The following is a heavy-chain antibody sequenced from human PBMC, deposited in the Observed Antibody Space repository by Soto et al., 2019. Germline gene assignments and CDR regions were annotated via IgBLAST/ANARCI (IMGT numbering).Heavy chain of an antibody. J-gene: IGHJ4*02. Sequence: PSETLSLTCTVSNDSVSGSSYYWGWIRQSPGKGLEWIGSLHYSGRSYYNPSLKSRVTLYVDTSKNQFSLKVNSVTAADTGFYYCARHTSGGYYKPLNYWGQGTLVTVSS. CDR2: LHYSGRS. CDR1: NDSVSGSSYY. CDR3: ARHTSGGYYKPLNY. D-gene: IGHD3-10*01. V-gene: IGHV4-39*01.